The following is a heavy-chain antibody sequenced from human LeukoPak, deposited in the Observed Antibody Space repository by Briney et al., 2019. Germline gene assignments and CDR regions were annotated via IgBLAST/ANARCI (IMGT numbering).Heavy chain of an antibody. CDR3: VKDRHCSSTSCYVFDP. Sequence: GGSLRLSCAASGFTFSNARMHWVRQAPGKGLEYVAVISNNGDSTKYADSVKGRFTISRDNSKNTLYLQMSSLRAEDTAVYYCVKDRHCSSTSCYVFDPWGQGTLVTVSS. J-gene: IGHJ5*02. CDR2: ISNNGDST. CDR1: GFTFSNAR. V-gene: IGHV3-64D*06. D-gene: IGHD2-2*01.